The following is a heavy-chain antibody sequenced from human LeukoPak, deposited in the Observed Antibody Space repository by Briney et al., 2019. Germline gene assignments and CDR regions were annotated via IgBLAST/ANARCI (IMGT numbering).Heavy chain of an antibody. CDR2: IKHNGDEL. J-gene: IGHJ4*02. D-gene: IGHD3-16*01. Sequence: GGSLRLSCAASGFTFSSYWMTWVRQAPGKGLEWVANIKHNGDELNYVDSVEDRFTISRDNAKNSLYLHMTSLRAEDTAVYYCARELRTFHYWAQGTLVTVSS. V-gene: IGHV3-7*01. CDR1: GFTFSSYW. CDR3: ARELRTFHY.